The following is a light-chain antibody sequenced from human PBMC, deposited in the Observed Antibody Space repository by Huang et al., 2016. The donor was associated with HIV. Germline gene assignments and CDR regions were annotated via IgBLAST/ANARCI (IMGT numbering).Light chain of an antibody. CDR3: QQYFSTPLT. Sequence: IVVTQSPDSLAVSLGERAAINCKSSQSLLYSSNNNNYIAWYPQKPGQSPALLIYWASTRAPGVPDRFNGSGSGTDFTLTINSLQTEDVALYYCQQYFSTPLTFGGGTKVDIK. V-gene: IGKV4-1*01. CDR1: QSLLYSSNNNNY. J-gene: IGKJ4*01. CDR2: WAS.